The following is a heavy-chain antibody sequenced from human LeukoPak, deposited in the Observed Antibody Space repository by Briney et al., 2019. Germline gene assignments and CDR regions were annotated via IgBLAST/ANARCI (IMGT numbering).Heavy chain of an antibody. CDR3: VKDAPNGSVDF. D-gene: IGHD2-8*01. CDR1: GFTFERYV. V-gene: IGHV3-9*01. J-gene: IGHJ4*02. CDR2: IHPNNGGV. Sequence: GGSLRLSCVTSGFTFERYVMHWVRLAPGKGVECVSSIHPNNGGVGYAASVKGRFAISRDNARNSLYLEMTSLRPEDTAVYYCVKDAPNGSVDFWGRGTLVTVSS.